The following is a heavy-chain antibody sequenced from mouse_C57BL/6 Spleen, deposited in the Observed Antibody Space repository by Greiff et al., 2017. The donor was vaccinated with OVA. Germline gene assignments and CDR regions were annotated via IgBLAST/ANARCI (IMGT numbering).Heavy chain of an antibody. CDR1: GYTFTSYW. D-gene: IGHD2-4*01. CDR3: ARRDYDRDPWFAY. Sequence: VQLQQPGAELVKPGASVKLSCKASGYTFTSYWMQWVKQRPGQGLEWIGEIDPSDSYTNYNQKFKGKATLTVDTSSSTAYMQLSSLTSEDSAVYYCARRDYDRDPWFAYWGQGTLVTVSA. CDR2: IDPSDSYT. V-gene: IGHV1-50*01. J-gene: IGHJ3*01.